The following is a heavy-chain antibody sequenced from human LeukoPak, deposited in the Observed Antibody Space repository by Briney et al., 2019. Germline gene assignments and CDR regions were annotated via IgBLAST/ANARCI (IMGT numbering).Heavy chain of an antibody. CDR1: GYTFTSYA. CDR3: ASSGVGATHFYYFDY. CDR2: INTNTGNP. V-gene: IGHV7-4-1*02. Sequence: ASVKVSCKASGYTFTSYAMNWVRQAPGQGLEWMGWINTNTGNPTYAQGFTGRFVFSLDTPVSTAYLQISSLKAEDTAVYYCASSGVGATHFYYFDYWGQGTLVTVSS. D-gene: IGHD1-26*01. J-gene: IGHJ4*02.